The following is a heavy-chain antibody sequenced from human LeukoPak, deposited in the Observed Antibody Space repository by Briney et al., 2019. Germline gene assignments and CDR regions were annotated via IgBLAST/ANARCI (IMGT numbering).Heavy chain of an antibody. V-gene: IGHV1-2*02. J-gene: IGHJ4*02. Sequence: ASVKVSCKASGYTFTGYYMHWVRRAPGQGLGWMGWINPNSGGTNYAQKFQGRVTMTRDTSISTAYMELSRLRSDDTAVYYCARNLYYGSGSYVYWGQGTLVTVSS. CDR2: INPNSGGT. CDR1: GYTFTGYY. CDR3: ARNLYYGSGSYVY. D-gene: IGHD3-10*01.